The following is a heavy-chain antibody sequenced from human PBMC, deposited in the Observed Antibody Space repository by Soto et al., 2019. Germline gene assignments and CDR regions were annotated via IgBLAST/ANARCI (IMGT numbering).Heavy chain of an antibody. CDR3: ATGGGSSWYGQLGYYYYGMDV. Sequence: QVQLVQSGAEVKKPGASVKVSCKVSGYTLTELSMHWVRQAPGKGLEWMGGFDPEDGETIYAQKFQGRVTMTEDTSTDTAYMELSSRRSEDTAVYYCATGGGSSWYGQLGYYYYGMDVWGQGTTVTVSS. CDR2: FDPEDGET. D-gene: IGHD6-13*01. V-gene: IGHV1-24*01. J-gene: IGHJ6*02. CDR1: GYTLTELS.